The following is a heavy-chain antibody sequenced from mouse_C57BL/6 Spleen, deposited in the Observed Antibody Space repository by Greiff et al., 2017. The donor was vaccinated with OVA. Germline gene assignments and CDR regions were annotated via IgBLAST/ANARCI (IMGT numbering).Heavy chain of an antibody. CDR1: GFNIKDYY. J-gene: IGHJ4*01. Sequence: EVQRVESGAELVKPGASVKLSCTASGFNIKDYYMHWVKQRTEQGLEWIGRIDPEDGETKYAPKFQGKATITADTSSNTAYLQLSSLTSEDTAVYYCARHYYGSSYVGAMDYWGQGTSVTVSS. CDR2: IDPEDGET. V-gene: IGHV14-2*01. CDR3: ARHYYGSSYVGAMDY. D-gene: IGHD1-1*01.